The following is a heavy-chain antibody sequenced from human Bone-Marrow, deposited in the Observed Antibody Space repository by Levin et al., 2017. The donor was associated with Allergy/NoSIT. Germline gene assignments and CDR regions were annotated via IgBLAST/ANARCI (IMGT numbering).Heavy chain of an antibody. V-gene: IGHV3-33*01. J-gene: IGHJ3*02. CDR3: ARVRKWGPASEAFDI. D-gene: IGHD1-26*01. CDR2: IWYDGSNQ. CDR1: GFPFSSYG. Sequence: SCAASGFPFSSYGMHWVRQGPGKGLEWVAGIWYDGSNQDYGDSVKGRFTISRDNSKDTVYLQMNSLRVDDTAVYYCARVRKWGPASEAFDIWGQGTRVSVSS.